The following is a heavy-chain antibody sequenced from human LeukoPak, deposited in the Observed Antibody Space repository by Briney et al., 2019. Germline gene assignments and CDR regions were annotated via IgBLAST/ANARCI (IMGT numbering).Heavy chain of an antibody. CDR1: GGSFSGYY. CDR3: ARQKYDSSGYYQPMGYYYGMDV. D-gene: IGHD3-22*01. J-gene: IGHJ6*02. Sequence: SETLSLTCAVYGGSFSGYYWSWTRQPPGKGLEWIGEINHSGSTNYNPSLKSRVTMSVDTSKNQFSLKLSSVTAADTAVYYCARQKYDSSGYYQPMGYYYGMDVWGQGTTVTVSS. CDR2: INHSGST. V-gene: IGHV4-34*01.